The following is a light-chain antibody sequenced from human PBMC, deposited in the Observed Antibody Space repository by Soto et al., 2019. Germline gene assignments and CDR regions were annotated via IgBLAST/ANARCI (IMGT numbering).Light chain of an antibody. CDR3: MQGTHWPPWT. CDR1: QSLVHSDGNTY. CDR2: KVS. Sequence: DVVMTQSPLSLPVTLGQPASISCRSSQSLVHSDGNTYLSWFQQRPGQSPRRLIYKVSNRDSGVPDRFSGSGSGTDFTLKISRVEAEDVGVYYCMQGTHWPPWTFGQGTKVEIK. J-gene: IGKJ1*01. V-gene: IGKV2-30*02.